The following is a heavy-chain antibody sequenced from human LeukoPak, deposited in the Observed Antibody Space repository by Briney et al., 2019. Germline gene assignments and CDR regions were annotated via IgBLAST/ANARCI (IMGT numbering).Heavy chain of an antibody. J-gene: IGHJ4*02. V-gene: IGHV4-38-2*01. CDR2: IYHSGST. CDR1: GYSISSGYY. D-gene: IGHD3-22*01. Sequence: SETLSLTCAVSGYSISSGYYWGWIRPPPGKGLEWIGSIYHSGSTYYNPSLKSRVTISVDTSKNQFSLKLSSVTAADTAVYYCATVYDSSGYFDYWGQGTLVTVSS. CDR3: ATVYDSSGYFDY.